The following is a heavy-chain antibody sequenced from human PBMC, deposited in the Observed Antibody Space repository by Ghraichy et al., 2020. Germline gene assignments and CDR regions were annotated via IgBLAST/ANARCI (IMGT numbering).Heavy chain of an antibody. Sequence: SETLSLTCAVYGGSFSGYYWSWIRQPPGKGLEWIGEINHSGSTNYNPSLKSRVTISVDTSKNQFSLKLSSVTAADTAVYYCARVRVYGSGSYRHNYFDYWGQGTLVTVSS. CDR3: ARVRVYGSGSYRHNYFDY. D-gene: IGHD3-10*01. CDR1: GGSFSGYY. J-gene: IGHJ4*02. CDR2: INHSGST. V-gene: IGHV4-34*01.